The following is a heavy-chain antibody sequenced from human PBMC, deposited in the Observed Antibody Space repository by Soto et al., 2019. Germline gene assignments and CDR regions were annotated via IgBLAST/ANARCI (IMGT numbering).Heavy chain of an antibody. CDR2: INPNSGGT. CDR3: ARDRYYYGSGSYYNPDAFDI. V-gene: IGHV1-2*04. D-gene: IGHD3-10*01. Sequence: ASVKVSCKASGYTFTGYYMHWERQAPGQGLEWMGWINPNSGGTNYAQKFQGWVTMTRDTSISTAYMELSRLRSDDTAVYYCARDRYYYGSGSYYNPDAFDIWGQGTMVTVSS. CDR1: GYTFTGYY. J-gene: IGHJ3*02.